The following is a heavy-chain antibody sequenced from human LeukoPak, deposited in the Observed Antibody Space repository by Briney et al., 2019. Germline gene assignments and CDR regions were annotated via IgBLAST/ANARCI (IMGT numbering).Heavy chain of an antibody. Sequence: GGSLRLSCAASGFTFSSYGMHWVRQAPGKGLEWVAFIRYDGSNKYYADSVKGRFTISRDNSKNTLCLQMNSLRAEDTAVYYCAKDGYSYGSSPTWFDPWGQGTLVTVSS. CDR2: IRYDGSNK. CDR3: AKDGYSYGSSPTWFDP. D-gene: IGHD5-18*01. J-gene: IGHJ5*02. V-gene: IGHV3-30*02. CDR1: GFTFSSYG.